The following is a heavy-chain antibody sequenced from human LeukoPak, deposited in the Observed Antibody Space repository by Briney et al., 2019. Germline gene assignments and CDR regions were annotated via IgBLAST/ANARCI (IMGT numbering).Heavy chain of an antibody. D-gene: IGHD6-19*01. J-gene: IGHJ5*02. Sequence: GGSLRLSCAASGFTFSSYAMSWVRQAPGKGLEWVSVIYSGGSTYYADSVKGRFTISRDNSKNTLYLQMNSLRAEDTAVYYCARAHSSGWYFDRFDPWGQGTLVTVSS. CDR1: GFTFSSYA. CDR2: IYSGGST. CDR3: ARAHSSGWYFDRFDP. V-gene: IGHV3-53*01.